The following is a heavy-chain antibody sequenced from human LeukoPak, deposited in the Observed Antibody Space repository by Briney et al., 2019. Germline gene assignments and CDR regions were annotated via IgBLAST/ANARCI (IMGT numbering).Heavy chain of an antibody. CDR2: IYTSGST. Sequence: SETLSLTCTVSGGSISSYYWSWIRQPAGKGLEWIGRIYTSGSTNYNPSLKSRVTMSVDTSKNQFSPKLSSVTAADTAVYYCAGSAYYYDSSGYYWDAFDIWGQGTMVTVSS. D-gene: IGHD3-22*01. V-gene: IGHV4-4*07. CDR3: AGSAYYYDSSGYYWDAFDI. J-gene: IGHJ3*02. CDR1: GGSISSYY.